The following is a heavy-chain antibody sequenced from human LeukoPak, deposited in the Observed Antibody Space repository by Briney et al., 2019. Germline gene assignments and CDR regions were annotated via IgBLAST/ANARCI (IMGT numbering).Heavy chain of an antibody. Sequence: SVKVSCKASGGTFSSYAISWVRQAPGQGLEWMGGIIPIFGTANYAQKFQGRVTITADESTSTAYMELSSLRSEDTAVYYCARRDIECGGDCYSAFDIWGQGTMVTVSS. CDR1: GGTFSSYA. CDR2: IIPIFGTA. D-gene: IGHD2-21*01. J-gene: IGHJ3*02. CDR3: ARRDIECGGDCYSAFDI. V-gene: IGHV1-69*01.